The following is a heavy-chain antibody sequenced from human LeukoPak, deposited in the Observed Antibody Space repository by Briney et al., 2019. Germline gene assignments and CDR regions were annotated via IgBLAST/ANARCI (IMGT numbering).Heavy chain of an antibody. V-gene: IGHV4-59*01. CDR2: IYYSGST. CDR1: GGSISSYY. CDR3: ASFSHIAAREY. J-gene: IGHJ4*02. Sequence: SETLSLACTLSGGSISSYYWSWIRQPPGKGLEWIGYIYYSGSTNYNPSLKSRVTISVDTSKNQFSLKLSSMTAADTAVYYCASFSHIAAREYWGQGTLVTVA. D-gene: IGHD6-6*01.